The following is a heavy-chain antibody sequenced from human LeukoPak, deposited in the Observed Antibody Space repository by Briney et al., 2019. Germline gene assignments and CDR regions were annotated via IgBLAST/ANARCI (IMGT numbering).Heavy chain of an antibody. Sequence: GASVKVSCKASGYTFTGYYMHWVRQAPGQGLEWMGWINPNSGGTNYAQKFQGRVTMTRDTSISTAYMELSRLRSDDTAVYYCAREDRGYPSALFDSWGQGTLVTVSS. V-gene: IGHV1-2*02. CDR1: GYTFTGYY. CDR2: INPNSGGT. CDR3: AREDRGYPSALFDS. D-gene: IGHD3-10*01. J-gene: IGHJ4*02.